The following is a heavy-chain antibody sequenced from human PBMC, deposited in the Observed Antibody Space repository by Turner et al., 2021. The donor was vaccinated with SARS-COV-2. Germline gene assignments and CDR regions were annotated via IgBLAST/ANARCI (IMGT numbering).Heavy chain of an antibody. CDR2: ISYDGSGT. CDR1: GITFTGSN. CDR3: VTGSYFRELAY. J-gene: IGHJ4*02. Sequence: QVQLVASGGGLVQPGRSLRLSCVVSGITFTGSNFHWVRQAPGKGLEWMAVISYDGSGTYYADSVKGRFTVSRDNSKNMVYFQMDSLRAEDTAVYYCVTGSYFRELAYWGQGTLVTVSS. V-gene: IGHV3-30-3*01. D-gene: IGHD1-26*01.